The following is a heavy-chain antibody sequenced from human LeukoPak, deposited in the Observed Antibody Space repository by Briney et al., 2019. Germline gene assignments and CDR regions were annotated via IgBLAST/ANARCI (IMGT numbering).Heavy chain of an antibody. D-gene: IGHD3-10*01. Sequence: ASVKASCKASGGTFSSYAISWVRQAPGQGLEWMGGIIPIFGTANYAQKFQGRVTITADESTSTAYMELSSLRSEDTAVYYCARDGKLLWFGESYYGMDVWGKGTTVTVSS. V-gene: IGHV1-69*13. J-gene: IGHJ6*04. CDR1: GGTFSSYA. CDR2: IIPIFGTA. CDR3: ARDGKLLWFGESYYGMDV.